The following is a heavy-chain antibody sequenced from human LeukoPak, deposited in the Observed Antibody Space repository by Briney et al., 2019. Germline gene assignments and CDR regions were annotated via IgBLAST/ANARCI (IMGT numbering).Heavy chain of an antibody. D-gene: IGHD3-16*01. Sequence: GGSLRLSCAASGFPFSSYGMHWVRQAPGKGLEWVAFIRYDGSKTYYADSVKGRFTISRDNSKNTLYLQMNSLRAEDTAVYYCARDPLYTDAFDIWGQGTMVTVSS. CDR1: GFPFSSYG. CDR3: ARDPLYTDAFDI. J-gene: IGHJ3*02. V-gene: IGHV3-30*02. CDR2: IRYDGSKT.